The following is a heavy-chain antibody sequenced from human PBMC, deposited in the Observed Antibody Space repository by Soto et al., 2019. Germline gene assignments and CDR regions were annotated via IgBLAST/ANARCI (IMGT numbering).Heavy chain of an antibody. V-gene: IGHV1-3*05. CDR3: ARERYSSHAWGY. J-gene: IGHJ4*02. CDR1: GYTFTSYA. CDR2: INAGNGNT. Sequence: QVQLVQSGAEEKKPGASVKVSCKASGYTFTSYAMHWVRQAPGQRLEWMGWINAGNGNTKYSQKFQGRVTITRDTAASTAYMELSSLRSEDTAVYYCARERYSSHAWGYWGQGTLVTVSS. D-gene: IGHD3-16*01.